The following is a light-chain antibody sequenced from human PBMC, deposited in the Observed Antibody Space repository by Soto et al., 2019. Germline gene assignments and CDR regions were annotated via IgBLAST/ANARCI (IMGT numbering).Light chain of an antibody. CDR2: GAS. Sequence: EIVMTQSPATLSVSPGERATLSCRASQSVSSNLAWYQQKPCQAHRLLIYGASTRATGIPARFSGGGSGTEFTLTISGLQSEDFAVYYCQQYNNWPTLTFGGGTKVDIK. CDR3: QQYNNWPTLT. CDR1: QSVSSN. J-gene: IGKJ4*01. V-gene: IGKV3-15*01.